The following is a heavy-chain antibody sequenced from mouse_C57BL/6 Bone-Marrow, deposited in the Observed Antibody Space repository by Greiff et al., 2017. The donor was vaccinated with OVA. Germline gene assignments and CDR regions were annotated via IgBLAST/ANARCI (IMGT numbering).Heavy chain of an antibody. V-gene: IGHV5-16*01. Sequence: EVKLMESEGGLVQPGSSMKLSCTASGFTFSDYYMAWVRQVPEKGLEWVANINYDGSSTYYLDSLKSRFIISRDNAKNILYLQMSSLKSEDTATDYCARDSANHYAMDYWGQGTSVTVSS. D-gene: IGHD3-3*01. CDR3: ARDSANHYAMDY. CDR1: GFTFSDYY. J-gene: IGHJ4*01. CDR2: INYDGSST.